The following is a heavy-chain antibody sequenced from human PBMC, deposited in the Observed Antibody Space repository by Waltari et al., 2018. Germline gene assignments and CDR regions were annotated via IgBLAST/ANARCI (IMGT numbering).Heavy chain of an antibody. CDR1: GYTFTSYD. D-gene: IGHD6-13*01. V-gene: IGHV1-8*01. Sequence: QVQLVQSGAEVKKPGASVKVSCKASGYTFTSYDINWVRQATGQGLEWMGWMNPHSGNTGYAQKFQGRVTITRNTSISTAYMELSSLRSEDTAVYYCARVFQLVFYYYGMDVWGQGTTVTVSS. J-gene: IGHJ6*02. CDR3: ARVFQLVFYYYGMDV. CDR2: MNPHSGNT.